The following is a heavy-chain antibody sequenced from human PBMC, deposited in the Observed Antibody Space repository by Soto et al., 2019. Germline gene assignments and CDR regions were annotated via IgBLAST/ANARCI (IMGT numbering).Heavy chain of an antibody. CDR2: ISYDGSHK. CDR1: GFTFSTYA. J-gene: IGHJ6*02. D-gene: IGHD7-27*01. Sequence: QEQLVESGGGVVQPGGSLRLSCTASGFTFSTYAIHWVRQAPGKGLEWVAVISYDGSHKYYADAVEGRYTISRDNSKNTLYLQMTGLIAEDTAVYYCARDPRKRGESYVRNMDVWGQGTTVTVSS. CDR3: ARDPRKRGESYVRNMDV. V-gene: IGHV3-30-3*01.